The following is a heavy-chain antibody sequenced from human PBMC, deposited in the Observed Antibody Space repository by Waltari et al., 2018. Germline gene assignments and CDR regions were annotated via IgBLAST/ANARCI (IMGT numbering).Heavy chain of an antibody. V-gene: IGHV4-59*01. CDR3: ASGVATAIDY. D-gene: IGHD5-12*01. J-gene: IGHJ4*02. Sequence: QVQLQESGPGLVKPSETLSLTCTVSGRSISSYYWSWIRQPPGKGLEWIGYIYYSGSTNYNPSLKSRVTISVDTSKNQFSLKLSSVTAADTAVYYCASGVATAIDYWGQGTLVTVSS. CDR2: IYYSGST. CDR1: GRSISSYY.